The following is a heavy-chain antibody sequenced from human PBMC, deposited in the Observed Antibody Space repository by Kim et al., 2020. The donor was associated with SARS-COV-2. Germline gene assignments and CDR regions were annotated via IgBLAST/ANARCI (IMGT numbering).Heavy chain of an antibody. CDR3: ATRRDGDYRAWFDF. CDR1: GFTFSNYA. CDR2: ISYDGSNK. Sequence: GGSLRLSCAASGFTFSNYAMHWVRQAPGKGLEWVAVISYDGSNKNHADSVKGRFTISRDNFKNTLYLQMNSLRAEDTAVYYCATRRDGDYRAWFDFWGQGTLVTVSS. D-gene: IGHD4-17*01. J-gene: IGHJ4*02. V-gene: IGHV3-30-3*01.